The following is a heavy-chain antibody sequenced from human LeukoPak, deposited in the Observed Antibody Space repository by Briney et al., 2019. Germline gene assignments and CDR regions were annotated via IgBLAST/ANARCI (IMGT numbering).Heavy chain of an antibody. CDR3: ARNLMNWNYHPKYFDY. CDR2: ISAYNGNT. J-gene: IGHJ4*02. Sequence: GASVKVSCKASGYTFTSYGISWVRQAPGQGLEWMGWISAYNGNTNYAQKLQGRVTMTTDTSTSTAYMELRSLRSDDTAVYYCARNLMNWNYHPKYFDYWGQGTLVTVSS. CDR1: GYTFTSYG. D-gene: IGHD1-7*01. V-gene: IGHV1-18*01.